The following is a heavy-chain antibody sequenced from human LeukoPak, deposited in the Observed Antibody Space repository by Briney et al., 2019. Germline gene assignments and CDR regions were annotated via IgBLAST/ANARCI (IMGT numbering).Heavy chain of an antibody. CDR2: ISPSNGNT. Sequence: ASVKVSCKASGYTFTSYTISWVRQALGQGLEWMGWISPSNGNTNYAQKFHGRVTMTTDTSTNTAYMELRSLRSDDTAVYYCARNCSDLFVYWGQGTLVTVSS. J-gene: IGHJ4*02. V-gene: IGHV1-18*01. D-gene: IGHD6-19*01. CDR1: GYTFTSYT. CDR3: ARNCSDLFVY.